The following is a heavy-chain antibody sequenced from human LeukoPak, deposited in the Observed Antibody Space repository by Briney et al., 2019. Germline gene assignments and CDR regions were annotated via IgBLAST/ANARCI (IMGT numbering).Heavy chain of an antibody. CDR2: IYSGGST. CDR1: GFTVSSNY. D-gene: IGHD6-13*01. CDR3: AKDSSSWYEVDY. J-gene: IGHJ4*02. Sequence: PGGSLRLSCAASGFTVSSNYMSWVRQAPGKGLEWVTVIYSGGSTYYADSVKGRFTISRDNSKNTLYLQMNSLRAEDTAVYYCAKDSSSWYEVDYWGQGTLVTVSS. V-gene: IGHV3-53*01.